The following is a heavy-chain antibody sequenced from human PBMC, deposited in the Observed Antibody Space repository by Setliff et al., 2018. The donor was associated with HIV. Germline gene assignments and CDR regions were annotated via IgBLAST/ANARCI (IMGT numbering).Heavy chain of an antibody. Sequence: VSGPTLVNPTQTLTLTRTFSGFSLSTSGVGVGWIRQPPGKALEWLALIYWNDDKRYSPSLKSRLTITKDTSKNQVVLTMTNMDPVDTATYYCARMISYSPYFDYWGQGTLVTVSS. CDR2: IYWNDDK. V-gene: IGHV2-5*01. D-gene: IGHD1-26*01. CDR3: ARMISYSPYFDY. CDR1: GFSLSTSGVG. J-gene: IGHJ4*02.